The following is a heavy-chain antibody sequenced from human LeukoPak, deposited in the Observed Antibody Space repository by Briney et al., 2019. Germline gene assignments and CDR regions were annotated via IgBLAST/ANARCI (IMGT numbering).Heavy chain of an antibody. V-gene: IGHV1-69*13. Sequence: SVKVSCKASGGTFSSYAISWVRQAPGQGLEWMGGIIPIFGTANYAQKFQGRVTITADESTSTAYMELGSLRSEDTAVYYCARAAANYDSSGYLDYWGQGTLVTVSS. CDR2: IIPIFGTA. CDR1: GGTFSSYA. J-gene: IGHJ4*02. CDR3: ARAAANYDSSGYLDY. D-gene: IGHD3-22*01.